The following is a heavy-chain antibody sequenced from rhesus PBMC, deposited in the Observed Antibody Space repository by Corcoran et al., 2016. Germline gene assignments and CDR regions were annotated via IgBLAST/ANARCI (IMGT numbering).Heavy chain of an antibody. V-gene: IGHV4-147*01. Sequence: QVQLQESGPGLVKPSETLSLTCAVSGGSISSNYWSWIRQSPGKGLEWFGYIYGGSWSTSYNPSLKSRVTISTDTSKNQFSLKLSSVTAADTAVYFCARYSYGGSYPFDDWGQGVLVTVSS. J-gene: IGHJ4*01. CDR1: GGSISSNY. CDR2: IYGGSWST. D-gene: IGHD3-16*01. CDR3: ARYSYGGSYPFDD.